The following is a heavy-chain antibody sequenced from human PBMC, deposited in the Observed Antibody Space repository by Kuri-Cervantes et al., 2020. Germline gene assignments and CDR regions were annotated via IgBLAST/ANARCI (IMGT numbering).Heavy chain of an antibody. J-gene: IGHJ6*03. CDR2: MNPNSGNT. CDR3: ARVPITIFGVVIIPYYYYYMDV. D-gene: IGHD3-3*01. V-gene: IGHV1-8*01. Sequence: ASVKVSCKASGYTFTSYDINWVRQATGQGLEWMGWMNPNSGNTGYAQKFQGRVTITADESTSTAYMELSSLRSEDTAVYYCARVPITIFGVVIIPYYYYYMDVWGKGTTVTVSS. CDR1: GYTFTSYD.